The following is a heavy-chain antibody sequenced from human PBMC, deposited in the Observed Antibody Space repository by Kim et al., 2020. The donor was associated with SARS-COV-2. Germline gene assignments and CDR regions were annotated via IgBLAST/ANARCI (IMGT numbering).Heavy chain of an antibody. J-gene: IGHJ5*02. V-gene: IGHV4-39*07. Sequence: PSLKSRVTISVDTSKNQFSLKVRSVTAADTAVYYCARSPCSSTSCYWFDPWGQGTLVTVSS. CDR3: ARSPCSSTSCYWFDP. D-gene: IGHD2-2*01.